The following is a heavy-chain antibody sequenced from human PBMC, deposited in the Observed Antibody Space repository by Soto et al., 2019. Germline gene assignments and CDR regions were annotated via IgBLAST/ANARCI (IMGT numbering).Heavy chain of an antibody. V-gene: IGHV3-23*01. Sequence: SLRLSWAASGFTFSSYAMGWVRQAPGKGLEWVSAISGSGGSTYHADSVMGRLTISRDNEKKTLFLQMNRLRAEETAIYYCAKVSILTASYHYYAMDVWRQGTAVTVSS. CDR3: AKVSILTASYHYYAMDV. J-gene: IGHJ6*02. CDR2: ISGSGGST. D-gene: IGHD3-9*01. CDR1: GFTFSSYA.